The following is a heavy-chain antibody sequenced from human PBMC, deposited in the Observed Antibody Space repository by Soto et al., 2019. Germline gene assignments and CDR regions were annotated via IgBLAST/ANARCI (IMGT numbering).Heavy chain of an antibody. CDR3: ARDIKNAFFYGMAV. J-gene: IGHJ6*02. CDR2: IIPIFGTG. V-gene: IGHV1-69*01. CDR1: GGTFNIYA. D-gene: IGHD2-2*01. Sequence: QVQLVQSGAEVKKPGSSVKVSCKASGGTFNIYAISWVRQAPGQGLEGMGGIIPIFGTGNYGQKFQGRVTITAYEPTSTAYMELSGLRSEDTAVYYCARDIKNAFFYGMAVWGQGTTVTVSS.